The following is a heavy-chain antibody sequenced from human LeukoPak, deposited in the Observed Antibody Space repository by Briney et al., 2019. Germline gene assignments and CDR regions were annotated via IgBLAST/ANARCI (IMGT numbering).Heavy chain of an antibody. D-gene: IGHD3-10*01. Sequence: GGSLRLSCAASGFTFSSYAMSWVRQAPGKGLEWVSAIGGSGGSTYYADSVKGRFTISRDNSKNTLYLQMNSLRAEDTAVYYCAKGYYGSGSYVGIDYWGQGTLVTVSS. CDR1: GFTFSSYA. CDR3: AKGYYGSGSYVGIDY. CDR2: IGGSGGST. J-gene: IGHJ4*02. V-gene: IGHV3-23*01.